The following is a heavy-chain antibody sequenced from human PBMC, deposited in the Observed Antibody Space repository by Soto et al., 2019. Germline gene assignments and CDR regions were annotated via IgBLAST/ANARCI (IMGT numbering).Heavy chain of an antibody. CDR3: ARVAGGSYRYIVAFDI. CDR2: MNPNSGNT. Sequence: GASVKVSCKASGYTFTSYDINWVRQATGQGLEWMGWMNPNSGNTGYAQKFQGRVTMTRNTSISTAYMELSSLRSEDTAVYYCARVAGGSYRYIVAFDIWGQGTVVTVSS. V-gene: IGHV1-8*01. CDR1: GYTFTSYD. J-gene: IGHJ3*02. D-gene: IGHD3-16*02.